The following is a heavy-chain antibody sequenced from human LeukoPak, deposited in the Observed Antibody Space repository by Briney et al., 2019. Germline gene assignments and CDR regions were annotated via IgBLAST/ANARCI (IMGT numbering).Heavy chain of an antibody. V-gene: IGHV3-48*03. CDR2: ISSSGSTI. CDR1: GFTFSSYE. D-gene: IGHD1-26*01. J-gene: IGHJ3*02. CDR3: ARDLSSGSYSAFDI. Sequence: GGSLRLSCAASGFTFSSYEMNWVRQAPGKGLEWVSYISSSGSTIYYADSVKGRFTISRDNAKNSLYLQMNSLRAEDTAVYYCARDLSSGSYSAFDIWGQGTMVAVSS.